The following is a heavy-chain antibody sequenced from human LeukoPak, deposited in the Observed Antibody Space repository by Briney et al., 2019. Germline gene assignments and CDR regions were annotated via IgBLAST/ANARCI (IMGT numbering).Heavy chain of an antibody. CDR2: IIPILGIA. CDR1: GGTFSSYA. J-gene: IGHJ4*02. V-gene: IGHV1-69*04. CDR3: ARVRQSGDSRGYPHDY. D-gene: IGHD3-22*01. Sequence: ASVKVSCKASGGTFSSYAISWVRQAPGQGLEWMGRIIPILGIANYAQKFQGRVTITADKSTSTAYMELSSLRSEDTAVYYCARVRQSGDSRGYPHDYWGQGTLVTVSS.